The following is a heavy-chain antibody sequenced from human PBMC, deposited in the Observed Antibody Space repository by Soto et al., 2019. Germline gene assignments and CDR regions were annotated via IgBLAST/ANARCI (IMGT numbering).Heavy chain of an antibody. Sequence: XSVKVSCKASVYTFTSYYMHWVRQAPGQGLEWMGIINPSGGSTSYAQKFQGRVTMTRDTSTSTVYMELSSLRPEDTAVYYCARNPSKFYDILTGYYTGDYYGMDVWGQGTTVTVSS. D-gene: IGHD3-9*01. J-gene: IGHJ6*02. CDR2: INPSGGST. CDR3: ARNPSKFYDILTGYYTGDYYGMDV. CDR1: VYTFTSYY. V-gene: IGHV1-46*01.